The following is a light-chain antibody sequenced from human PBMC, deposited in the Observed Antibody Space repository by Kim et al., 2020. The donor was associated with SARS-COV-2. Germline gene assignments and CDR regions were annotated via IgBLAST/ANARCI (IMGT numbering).Light chain of an antibody. J-gene: IGKJ4*01. CDR3: QQFYDGPLT. Sequence: DIQLTQSPSSLSASIGDRVTITCQASHDITNYLNWYQQKPGKAPKVLIYDASNLGTGVPSRFSGNGSGTHFTLIISSLQPEDTATYHCQQFYDGPLTFGGGTKVDIK. V-gene: IGKV1-33*01. CDR2: DAS. CDR1: HDITNY.